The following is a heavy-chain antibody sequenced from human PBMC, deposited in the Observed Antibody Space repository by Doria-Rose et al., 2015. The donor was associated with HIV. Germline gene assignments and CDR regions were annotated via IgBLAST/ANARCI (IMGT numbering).Heavy chain of an antibody. J-gene: IGHJ4*02. CDR2: IFSDDER. CDR1: GVSLSSPGMG. CDR3: ARIKSSRWYHKYYFDF. Sequence: QITLKESGPVLVKPTETLTLTCTVSGVSLSSPGMGVSWIRQPPGKALEWLANIFSDDERSCNTSLKSRLTISRGTSKSQVALTMTDMDPVDTATYYCARIKSSRWYHKYYFDFWGQGTLVIVSA. V-gene: IGHV2-26*01. D-gene: IGHD6-13*01.